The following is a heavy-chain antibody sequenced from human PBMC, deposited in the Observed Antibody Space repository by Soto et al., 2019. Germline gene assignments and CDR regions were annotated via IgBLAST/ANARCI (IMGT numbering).Heavy chain of an antibody. J-gene: IGHJ4*02. Sequence: QVQLVESGGGVVQPGKSLRLSCAASGFTFSTYGMHWVRQAPGKGLEWVAVIWYDGSNKYHGDSLKGRFTISRDNSKNTLYLQINNLRAEDTAVYXXGXXGALGDTXVVDSWGQGTLVTVSS. CDR2: IWYDGSNK. CDR1: GFTFSTYG. CDR3: GXXGALGDTXVVDS. V-gene: IGHV3-33*01. D-gene: IGHD3-16*01.